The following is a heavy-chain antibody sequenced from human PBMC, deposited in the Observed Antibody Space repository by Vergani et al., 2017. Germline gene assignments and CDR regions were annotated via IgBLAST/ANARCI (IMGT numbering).Heavy chain of an antibody. CDR2: IWYDGSNK. J-gene: IGHJ5*02. CDR3: ASHNYGDYGNWFDP. V-gene: IGHV3-33*01. Sequence: QVQLVESGGGVVQPGRSLRLSCAASGFTFSSYGMHWVRQAPGKGLEWVAVIWYDGSNKYYADSVKGRFTSSRDNSKNTLYLQMNSLRAEDTAVYYCASHNYGDYGNWFDPWGQGTLVTVSS. D-gene: IGHD4-17*01. CDR1: GFTFSSYG.